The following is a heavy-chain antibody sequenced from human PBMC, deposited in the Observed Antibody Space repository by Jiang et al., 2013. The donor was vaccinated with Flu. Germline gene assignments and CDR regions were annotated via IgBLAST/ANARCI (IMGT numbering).Heavy chain of an antibody. CDR3: ARGQGIFDY. D-gene: IGHD3-10*01. V-gene: IGHV4-59*01. J-gene: IGHJ4*02. CDR2: IYYSGST. CDR1: GGSISSYY. Sequence: GPGLVKPSETLSLTCTVSGGSISSYYWSWIRQPPGKGLEWIGYIYYSGSTNYNPSLKSRVTISVDTSKNQFSLKLSSVTAADTAVYYCARGQGIFDYWGQGTLVTVSS.